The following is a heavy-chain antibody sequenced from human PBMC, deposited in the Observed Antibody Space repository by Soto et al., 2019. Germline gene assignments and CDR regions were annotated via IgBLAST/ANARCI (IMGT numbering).Heavy chain of an antibody. D-gene: IGHD3-10*01. J-gene: IGHJ4*02. CDR2: IYYSGST. Sequence: SETLSLTCTVSGGSISSGGYYLSWIRQHPGKGLEWIGYIYYSGSTYYNPSLKSRVTISVDTSKNQFSLKLSSVTAADTAVYYCASSTASYYYGSGSFGTIFDYWGQGTLVTVSS. CDR1: GGSISSGGYY. V-gene: IGHV4-31*03. CDR3: ASSTASYYYGSGSFGTIFDY.